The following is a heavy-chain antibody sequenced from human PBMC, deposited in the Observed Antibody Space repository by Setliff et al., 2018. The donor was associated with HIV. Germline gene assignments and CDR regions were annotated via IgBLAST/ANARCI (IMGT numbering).Heavy chain of an antibody. CDR3: AHRDWGSLDSFDL. D-gene: IGHD2-21*01. V-gene: IGHV4-39*02. CDR2: IYHNGNT. J-gene: IGHJ3*01. Sequence: SETLSLTCTVSGGSISSGSHYWGWIRQPPGKGLEWIANIYHNGNTYYNPSLKSRVTISVDTSRTHFSLKVSSVTAADTAVYYCAHRDWGSLDSFDLWGLGTMVTVSS. CDR1: GGSISSGSHY.